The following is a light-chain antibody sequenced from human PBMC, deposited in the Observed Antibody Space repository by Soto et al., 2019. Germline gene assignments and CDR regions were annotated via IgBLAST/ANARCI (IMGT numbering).Light chain of an antibody. V-gene: IGKV3-11*01. CDR3: QQRSNWPPV. Sequence: PGERATLSCRASQSVTTYLAWYQQKPGQAPRLLIYDASTRATGIPARFSGSGSGTDFTLTISRLEPEDFAVYYCQQRSNWPPVFGPGTKVDIK. CDR2: DAS. CDR1: QSVTTY. J-gene: IGKJ3*01.